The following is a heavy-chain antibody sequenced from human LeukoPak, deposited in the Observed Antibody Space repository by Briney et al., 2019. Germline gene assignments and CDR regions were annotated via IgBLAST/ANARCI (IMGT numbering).Heavy chain of an antibody. CDR3: ARHTGAAAGHYFDY. CDR2: IYYSGTT. V-gene: IGHV4-59*08. CDR1: GVSISSHY. Sequence: SETLSLTCTASGVSISSHYWSWIRQPPGKGLEWIGNIYYSGTTNYNPSLKSRVTISVNTSKHQFSLKLRSVTAADTAVYYCARHTGAAAGHYFDYWGQGTLVTVSS. D-gene: IGHD6-13*01. J-gene: IGHJ4*02.